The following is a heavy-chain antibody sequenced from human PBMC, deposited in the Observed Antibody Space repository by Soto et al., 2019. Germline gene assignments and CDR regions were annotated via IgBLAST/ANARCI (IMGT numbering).Heavy chain of an antibody. J-gene: IGHJ5*02. CDR1: GFTFDRYG. CDR3: ARGRIPSAIFDWFDP. D-gene: IGHD2-2*01. V-gene: IGHV3-33*01. CDR2: IWSDGSTE. Sequence: GGSLRLSCAASGFTFDRYGMHWVRQAPGKGLEWVAVIWSDGSTEYYAGSVKGRFTISRDNSKNTMYLQMNSLRGEDTGVYYCARGRIPSAIFDWFDPWGQGTLVTSPQ.